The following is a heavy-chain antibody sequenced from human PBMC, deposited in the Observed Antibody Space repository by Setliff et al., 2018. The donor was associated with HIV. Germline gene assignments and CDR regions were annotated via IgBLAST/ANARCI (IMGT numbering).Heavy chain of an antibody. CDR1: GGSISSGDYY. V-gene: IGHV4-30-4*08. Sequence: SETLSLTCTVSGGSISSGDYYWSWIRQPPGKGLEWIGYIYYSGSTYYNPSLKSRVTISVDTSKNQFSLKLTSVTASDTAVYYCARAAAGNTGPFDLWGQGTLVTVSS. CDR2: IYYSGST. CDR3: ARAAAGNTGPFDL. D-gene: IGHD4-17*01. J-gene: IGHJ4*02.